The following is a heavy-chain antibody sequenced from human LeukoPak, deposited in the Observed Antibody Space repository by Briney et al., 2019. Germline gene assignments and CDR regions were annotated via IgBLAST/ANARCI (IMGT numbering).Heavy chain of an antibody. CDR1: GFTFSSYS. CDR3: ARHPPYGGSPYYYYMDV. V-gene: IGHV3-48*01. CDR2: ISSSSSTI. D-gene: IGHD2-15*01. Sequence: GGSLRLSCVASGFTFSSYSMNWVRQAPGKGLEWVSYISSSSSTIYYADSVKGRFTISRDNAKNSLYLQINSLRAKDTAVYYCARHPPYGGSPYYYYMDVWGKGTTVTVSS. J-gene: IGHJ6*03.